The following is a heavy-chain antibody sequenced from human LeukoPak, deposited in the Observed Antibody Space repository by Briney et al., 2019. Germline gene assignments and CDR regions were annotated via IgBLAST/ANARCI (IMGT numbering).Heavy chain of an antibody. J-gene: IGHJ3*02. D-gene: IGHD1-26*01. Sequence: PGGSLRLSCAASGFTFDDYAMHWVRQAPGKGLEWVSGISWNSGSIGYADSVKGRFTLSRDNAKNSLYLQMNSLRAEDTALYYCAKDLVGATYEGAFDIWGQGTMVTVSS. CDR1: GFTFDDYA. CDR2: ISWNSGSI. V-gene: IGHV3-9*01. CDR3: AKDLVGATYEGAFDI.